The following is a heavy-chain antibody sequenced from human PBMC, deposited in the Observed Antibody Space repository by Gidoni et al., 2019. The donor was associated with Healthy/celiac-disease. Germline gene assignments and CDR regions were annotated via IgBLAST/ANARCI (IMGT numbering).Heavy chain of an antibody. CDR3: ARVRRHYGDYDY. CDR2: IYYSGST. CDR1: GGSISSYY. Sequence: QVQLQESGPGLVKPSETLSLTCTVSGGSISSYYWSWIRQPPGKGLEGIGYIYYSGSTNYNPSLKSRVTISVDTSKNQFSLKLSSVTAADTAVYYCARVRRHYGDYDYWGQGTLVTVSS. V-gene: IGHV4-59*01. D-gene: IGHD4-17*01. J-gene: IGHJ4*02.